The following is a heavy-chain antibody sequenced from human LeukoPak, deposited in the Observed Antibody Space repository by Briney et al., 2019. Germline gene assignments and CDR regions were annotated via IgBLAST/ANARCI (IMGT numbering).Heavy chain of an antibody. CDR3: ARMSYYDSSGDNWFDP. J-gene: IGHJ5*02. V-gene: IGHV1-8*02. D-gene: IGHD3-22*01. Sequence: ASVKVSCKASGYTFTSYDINWVRQATGQGLEWMGWMNPNSGNTGYAQKFQGRVTMTRDTSISTAYMELSSLRSEDTAVYYCARMSYYDSSGDNWFDPWGQGTLITVSS. CDR1: GYTFTSYD. CDR2: MNPNSGNT.